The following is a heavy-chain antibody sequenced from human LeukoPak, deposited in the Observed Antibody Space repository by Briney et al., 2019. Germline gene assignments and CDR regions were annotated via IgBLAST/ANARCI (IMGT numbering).Heavy chain of an antibody. CDR1: GFTFSSYA. CDR2: ISGSGGST. Sequence: HPGGSLRLSCAASGFTFSSYAMSWVRQAPGKGLEWVSAISGSGGSTYYADSVKGRFTISRDNSKNTLYLQMNSLRAEDTAVYYCAKDVLQGYSSTWFILYDAFDIWGQGTMVTVSS. V-gene: IGHV3-23*01. D-gene: IGHD6-13*01. J-gene: IGHJ3*02. CDR3: AKDVLQGYSSTWFILYDAFDI.